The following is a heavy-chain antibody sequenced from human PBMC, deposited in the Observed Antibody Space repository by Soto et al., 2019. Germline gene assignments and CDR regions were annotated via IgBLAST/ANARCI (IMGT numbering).Heavy chain of an antibody. J-gene: IGHJ4*02. Sequence: QVQLQESGPGLVKPSQTLSLTCTVSGGSISSGDYYWSWIRQPPGKGLEWIGYIYYSGSTYYNPSLKSRVTXXVXTXXNQFSLKLSSVTAADTAVYYCARVKVVAADNPFDYWGQGTLVTVSS. CDR2: IYYSGST. D-gene: IGHD2-15*01. V-gene: IGHV4-30-4*01. CDR1: GGSISSGDYY. CDR3: ARVKVVAADNPFDY.